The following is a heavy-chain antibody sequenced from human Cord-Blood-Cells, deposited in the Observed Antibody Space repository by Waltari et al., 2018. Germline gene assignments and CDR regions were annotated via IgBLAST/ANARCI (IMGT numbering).Heavy chain of an antibody. CDR3: ARRLQYMYVPYNWFDP. CDR2: IYYSGST. Sequence: QLQLQESGPGLVKPSETLSLTCTVSGGSISSSSYYWGWIRQPPGKGLEWIGSIYYSGSTSYHPSLKSRVTISVDTSKNQFSLKLSSVTAADTAVYYCARRLQYMYVPYNWFDPWGQGTLVTVSS. V-gene: IGHV4-39*01. J-gene: IGHJ5*02. CDR1: GGSISSSSYY. D-gene: IGHD2-8*01.